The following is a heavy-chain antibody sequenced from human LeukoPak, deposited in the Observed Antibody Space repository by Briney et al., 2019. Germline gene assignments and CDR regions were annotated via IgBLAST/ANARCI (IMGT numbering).Heavy chain of an antibody. J-gene: IGHJ4*02. V-gene: IGHV4-34*01. CDR1: GGSFSGYY. Sequence: PSETLSLTCAVYGGSFSGYYWSWIRQPPGKGLEWIGEINHSGSTNYNPSLKSRVTISVDTSKNQFSLKLSSVTAADTAVYYCGRGGVAIPPGSDFDYWGQGTLVTVSS. CDR2: INHSGST. CDR3: GRGGVAIPPGSDFDY. D-gene: IGHD3-3*01.